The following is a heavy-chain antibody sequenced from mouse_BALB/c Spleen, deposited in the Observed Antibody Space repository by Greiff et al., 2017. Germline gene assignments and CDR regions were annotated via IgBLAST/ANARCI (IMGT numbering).Heavy chain of an antibody. Sequence: EVKLVESGGDLVKPGGSLKLSCAASGFTFSSYGMSWVRQTPDKRLEWVATISSGGSYTYYPDSVKGRFTISRDNAKNTLYLQMSSLKSEDTAMYYCARFTTATWYFDVWGAGTTVTVSS. V-gene: IGHV5-6*01. CDR2: ISSGGSYT. D-gene: IGHD1-2*01. CDR1: GFTFSSYG. CDR3: ARFTTATWYFDV. J-gene: IGHJ1*01.